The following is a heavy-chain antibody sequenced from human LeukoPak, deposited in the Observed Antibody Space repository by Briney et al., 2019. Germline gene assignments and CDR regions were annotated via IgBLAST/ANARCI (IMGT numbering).Heavy chain of an antibody. D-gene: IGHD6-6*01. CDR3: ARDSLHPSSLHYYFDY. Sequence: GGSLRLSCAASGFTFSSYSMSWVRQAPGKGLEWVANIKQDGSEKYYVDSVKGRFTISRDNAKNSLYLQMSSLRAEDTAVYYCARDSLHPSSLHYYFDYWGQGTLVTASS. CDR2: IKQDGSEK. CDR1: GFTFSSYS. V-gene: IGHV3-7*01. J-gene: IGHJ4*02.